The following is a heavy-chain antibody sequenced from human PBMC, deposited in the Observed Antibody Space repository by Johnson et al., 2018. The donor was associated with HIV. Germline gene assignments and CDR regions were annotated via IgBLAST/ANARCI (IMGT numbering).Heavy chain of an antibody. Sequence: VQVLESGGGLIQPGGSLRLSCAASGFTVSSNYMSWVRQAPGKGLEWVSVIYSGGRTYYADSAKGRFTISRDNSKNTLYLQLNSLRAEDTAVYYCTTWDVGRGAFDIWGQGTMVTVSS. V-gene: IGHV3-53*01. CDR1: GFTVSSNY. J-gene: IGHJ3*02. CDR3: TTWDVGRGAFDI. CDR2: IYSGGRT. D-gene: IGHD1-14*01.